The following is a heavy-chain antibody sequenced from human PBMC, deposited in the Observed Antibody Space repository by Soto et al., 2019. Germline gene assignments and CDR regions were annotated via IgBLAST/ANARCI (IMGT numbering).Heavy chain of an antibody. D-gene: IGHD1-26*01. CDR3: ARHPSGSYGAFDI. CDR1: GGSISSSSYY. Sequence: PSETLSLTCTVSGGSISSSSYYWSWIRQHPGKGLEWIGYIYYSGSTYYNPSLKSRVTISVDTSKNQFSLKLSSVTAADTAVYYCARHPSGSYGAFDIWGQGTMVTVSS. CDR2: IYYSGST. V-gene: IGHV4-31*03. J-gene: IGHJ3*02.